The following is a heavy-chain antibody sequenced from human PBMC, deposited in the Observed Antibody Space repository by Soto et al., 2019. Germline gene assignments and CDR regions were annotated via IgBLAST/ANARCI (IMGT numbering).Heavy chain of an antibody. CDR3: AKVGSRGAVTTPNYYYYGMDV. D-gene: IGHD4-17*01. J-gene: IGHJ6*02. V-gene: IGHV3-23*01. Sequence: GGSLRLSCAASGFTFSSYAMSWVRQAPGKGLEWVSAISGSGGSTYYADSVKGRFTISRDNSKNTLYLQMNSLRAEDTAVYYCAKVGSRGAVTTPNYYYYGMDVWGQGTTVTVSS. CDR2: ISGSGGST. CDR1: GFTFSSYA.